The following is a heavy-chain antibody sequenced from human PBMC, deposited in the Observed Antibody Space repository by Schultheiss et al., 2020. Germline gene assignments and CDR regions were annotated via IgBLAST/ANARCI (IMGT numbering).Heavy chain of an antibody. V-gene: IGHV3-NL1*01. CDR1: GFTFSSYG. CDR2: ISVRDGNT. J-gene: IGHJ4*02. D-gene: IGHD5-18*01. Sequence: GGSLRLSCAASGFTFSSYGMHWVRQAPGKGLEWVAVISVRDGNTVYADSVKGRFTISRDNSKNTLYLQMNSLRAEDTAVYYCAKDSGRGYSYGCFDYWGQGTLVTVSS. CDR3: AKDSGRGYSYGCFDY.